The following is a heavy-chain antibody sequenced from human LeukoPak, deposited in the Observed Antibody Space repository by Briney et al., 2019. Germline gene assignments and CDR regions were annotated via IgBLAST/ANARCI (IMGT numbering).Heavy chain of an antibody. CDR2: IYTSGST. Sequence: SETLALTCTVSGGSISSGSYYWSWIRQPAGKGLEWIGRIYTSGSTNYNPSLKSRVTISVDTSKNQFSLKLSSVTAADTAVYYCARSGIAARMLDYWGQGTLVTVSS. J-gene: IGHJ4*02. D-gene: IGHD6-6*01. CDR3: ARSGIAARMLDY. CDR1: GGSISSGSYY. V-gene: IGHV4-61*02.